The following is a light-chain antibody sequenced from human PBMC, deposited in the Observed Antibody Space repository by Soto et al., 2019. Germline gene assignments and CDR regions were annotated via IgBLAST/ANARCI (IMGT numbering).Light chain of an antibody. V-gene: IGKV1-9*01. Sequence: LQLSQPPSFPSASAGDRVTITCRASQGVISYLAWYQQKPGKAPKLLIYLASTLHSGVPSRFSGSGYGTEFTLTISSLQVEDVATYYCQQLDNYPGTFGQGTELDIK. CDR3: QQLDNYPGT. CDR2: LAS. J-gene: IGKJ1*01. CDR1: QGVISY.